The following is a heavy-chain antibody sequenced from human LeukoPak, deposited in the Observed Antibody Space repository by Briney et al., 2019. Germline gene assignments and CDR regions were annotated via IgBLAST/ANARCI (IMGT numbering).Heavy chain of an antibody. CDR2: IYYSGST. J-gene: IGHJ5*02. CDR3: ARDLSSSWYRRTYNWFDP. CDR1: GGSISSGGYY. D-gene: IGHD6-13*01. V-gene: IGHV4-31*03. Sequence: SQTLSLTCTVSGGSISSGGYYWSWIRQHPGKGLEWIGYIYYSGSTYYNPSLKSRVTISVDTSKSQFSLKLSSVTAADTAVYYCARDLSSSWYRRTYNWFDPWGQGTLVTVSS.